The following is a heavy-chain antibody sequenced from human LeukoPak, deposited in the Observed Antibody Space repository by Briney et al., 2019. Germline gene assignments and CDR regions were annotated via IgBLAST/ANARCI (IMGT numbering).Heavy chain of an antibody. D-gene: IGHD2-15*01. CDR1: GFTFSNYA. Sequence: GGSLRLSCAASGFTFSNYAMSWVRQAPGKGLEWVANIKQDGSEKYYVDSVKGRFTISRDNAKNSLYLQMNSLRAEDTAVYYCARDYRGYRAPYYFDYWGQGTLVTVSS. CDR2: IKQDGSEK. V-gene: IGHV3-7*01. CDR3: ARDYRGYRAPYYFDY. J-gene: IGHJ4*02.